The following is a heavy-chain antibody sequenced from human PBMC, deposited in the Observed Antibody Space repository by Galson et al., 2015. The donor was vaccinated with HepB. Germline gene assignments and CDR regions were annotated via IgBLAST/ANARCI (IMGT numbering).Heavy chain of an antibody. D-gene: IGHD4-11*01. CDR1: GFTFSSHS. Sequence: SLRLSCAASGFTFSSHSMNWVRQAPGKGLEWVSYISSSSSTTYYADSVKGRFTISRDNAKNSLYLQMNSLRDEDTAVYYCARATTISTHGSYGMDVWSQGTTVTVSS. J-gene: IGHJ6*02. V-gene: IGHV3-48*02. CDR3: ARATTISTHGSYGMDV. CDR2: ISSSSSTT.